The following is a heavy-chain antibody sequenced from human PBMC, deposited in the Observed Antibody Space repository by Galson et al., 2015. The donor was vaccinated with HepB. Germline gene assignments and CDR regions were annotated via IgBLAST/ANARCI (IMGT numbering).Heavy chain of an antibody. CDR1: GFTFSGSA. V-gene: IGHV3-73*01. D-gene: IGHD3-3*01. J-gene: IGHJ4*02. CDR2: IRSKANSYAT. CDR3: AYDFWSVKGY. Sequence: SLRLSCAASGFTFSGSAMHWVRQASGKGLERVGRIRSKANSYATAYAASVKGRFTISRDDSKNTAYLQMNSLKTEDTAVYYCAYDFWSVKGYWGQGTLVTVSS.